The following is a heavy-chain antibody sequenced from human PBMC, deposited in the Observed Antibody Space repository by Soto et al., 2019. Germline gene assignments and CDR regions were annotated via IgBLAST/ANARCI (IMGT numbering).Heavy chain of an antibody. D-gene: IGHD5-18*01. J-gene: IGHJ5*02. CDR2: ITRSGGGT. CDR3: AKLTAA. V-gene: IGHV3-23*01. Sequence: GGSLRPSCAAFGLTFSANVMSWVRQAPGKGLDWVSSITRSGGGTYNADSVKGRFTDSRDKTMNAVYLQMNYLRKEDSAGYYCAKLTAAWGQGTLVTVSS. CDR1: GLTFSANV.